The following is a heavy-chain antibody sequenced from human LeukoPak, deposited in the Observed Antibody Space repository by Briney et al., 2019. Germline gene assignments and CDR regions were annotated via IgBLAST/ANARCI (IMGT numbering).Heavy chain of an antibody. CDR2: IYYSGST. Sequence: SQTLSLTCTVSGGSISSGGYYWTWIRHHPGKGLEWIGYIYYSGSTYYNPSLKSRVTISIDTSKNQFSLKLTSATAADTAVYYCASGSSSPIENGFDIWGQGTMVTVSS. CDR1: GGSISSGGYY. V-gene: IGHV4-31*03. J-gene: IGHJ3*02. D-gene: IGHD6-6*01. CDR3: ASGSSSPIENGFDI.